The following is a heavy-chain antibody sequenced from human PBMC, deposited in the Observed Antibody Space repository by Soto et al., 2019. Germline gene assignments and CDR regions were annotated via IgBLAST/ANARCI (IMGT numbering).Heavy chain of an antibody. Sequence: GGSLRLSCAASGFTFSSYSMNWVRQAPGKGLEWVSYISSSSSTIYYADSVKGRFTISRDNAKNSLYLQMNSLRDEDTAVYYCARPRGYSGYAEPFVYWGPGTLVTVSS. CDR2: ISSSSSTI. V-gene: IGHV3-48*02. D-gene: IGHD5-12*01. CDR1: GFTFSSYS. CDR3: ARPRGYSGYAEPFVY. J-gene: IGHJ4*02.